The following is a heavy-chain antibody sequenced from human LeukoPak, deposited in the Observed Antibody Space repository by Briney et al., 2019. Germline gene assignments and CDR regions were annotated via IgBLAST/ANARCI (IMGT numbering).Heavy chain of an antibody. V-gene: IGHV3-30-3*01. CDR3: ARDPYGDSH. Sequence: PGRSLRLSCAASGFTFSSYAMHWVRQAPGKGLEWVAVISYDGSNKYYADSVKGRFTISRDNSKNTLYLQMNSLRAEDTAVYYCARDPYGDSHWGQGTLVTVSS. J-gene: IGHJ4*02. D-gene: IGHD4-17*01. CDR1: GFTFSSYA. CDR2: ISYDGSNK.